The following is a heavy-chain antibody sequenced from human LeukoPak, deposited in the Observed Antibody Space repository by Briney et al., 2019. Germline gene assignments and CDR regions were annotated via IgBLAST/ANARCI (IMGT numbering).Heavy chain of an antibody. Sequence: PGGSLRLSCAAPGFTFSRYAMHWVRQAPGKGLEWVALISYDGINKQYADSVKGRFTISRDNSKDTLYLQMISLRAEDTAVYHCARGDLLGYCSTTACYASGKFDPWGQGTLVTVSS. CDR3: ARGDLLGYCSTTACYASGKFDP. D-gene: IGHD2-2*01. CDR2: ISYDGINK. CDR1: GFTFSRYA. V-gene: IGHV3-30*04. J-gene: IGHJ5*02.